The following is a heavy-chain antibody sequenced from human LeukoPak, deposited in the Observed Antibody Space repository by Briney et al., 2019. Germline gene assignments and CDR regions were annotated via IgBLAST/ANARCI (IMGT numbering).Heavy chain of an antibody. J-gene: IGHJ4*02. CDR1: GFTFSSYS. V-gene: IGHV3-48*01. D-gene: IGHD2-2*01. CDR2: ISSGSSII. Sequence: GGSLRLSCAASGFTFSSYSMNWVRQAPGKGLEWVSYISSGSSIIYYADSVKGRFTISRDNAKNSLYLQMNSLRAEDTAVHYCAGDYCSTTSCRFDYWGQGTLVTASS. CDR3: AGDYCSTTSCRFDY.